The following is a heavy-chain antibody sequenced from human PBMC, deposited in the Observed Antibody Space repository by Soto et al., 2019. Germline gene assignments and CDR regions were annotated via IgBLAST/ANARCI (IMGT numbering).Heavy chain of an antibody. CDR1: GGSISSGGYY. J-gene: IGHJ4*02. D-gene: IGHD3-22*01. CDR2: VYYSGST. V-gene: IGHV4-61*08. Sequence: ASETLSLTCTVSGGSISSGGYYWSWIRQHPGKGLEWIGYVYYSGSTKYNPSLKSRVTVSVDTSKNQFSLKLYSVTAADTAVYYCARGLYSRDYYYYFDYWAQGTLVTV. CDR3: ARGLYSRDYYYYFDY.